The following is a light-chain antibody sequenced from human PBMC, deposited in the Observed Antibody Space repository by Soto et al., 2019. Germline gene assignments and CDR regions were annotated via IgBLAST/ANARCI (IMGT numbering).Light chain of an antibody. CDR2: KAS. Sequence: DIQMTQSPSTLSASVGDRVTITCRASQSIGNWLAWYQQKPGKAPKLLVYKASSLESGVPPRFSGSGSGTEFTRTISSLQPDDLATYYCQQYNTYSGTFGQWTKLEIK. CDR3: QQYNTYSGT. J-gene: IGKJ2*02. CDR1: QSIGNW. V-gene: IGKV1-5*03.